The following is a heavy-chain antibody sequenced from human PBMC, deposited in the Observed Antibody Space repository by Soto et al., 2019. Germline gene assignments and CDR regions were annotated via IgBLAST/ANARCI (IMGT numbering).Heavy chain of an antibody. Sequence: ASVKVSCKASGYTFTSYYMHWVRQAPGQGLEWMGIINPSGGSTSYAQKFQGRVTMTRDTSTSTVYMELSSLRSEDTAVYYCTRSGSYYGGMGNAFDIWGQGTRVTVSS. CDR3: TRSGSYYGGMGNAFDI. J-gene: IGHJ3*02. V-gene: IGHV1-46*01. CDR1: GYTFTSYY. CDR2: INPSGGST. D-gene: IGHD1-26*01.